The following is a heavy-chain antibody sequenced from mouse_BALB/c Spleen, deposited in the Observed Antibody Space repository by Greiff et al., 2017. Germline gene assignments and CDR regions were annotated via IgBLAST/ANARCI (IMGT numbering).Heavy chain of an antibody. D-gene: IGHD1-1*01. CDR2: IWAGGST. J-gene: IGHJ4*01. CDR1: GFSFTSYG. CDR3: ARDPVRYYAMDY. V-gene: IGHV2-9*02. Sequence: QVQLKQSGPGLVAPSQSLSITCTVSGFSFTSYGVHWVRQPPGKGLEWLGVIWAGGSTNYNSALMSSLSISKDNSKSQVFLKMNSLQTEDTAMYYCARDPVRYYAMDYWGQGTSVTVSA.